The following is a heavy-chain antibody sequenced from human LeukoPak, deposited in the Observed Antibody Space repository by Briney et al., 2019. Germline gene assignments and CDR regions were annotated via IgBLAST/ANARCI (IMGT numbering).Heavy chain of an antibody. V-gene: IGHV3-74*01. CDR1: GFTFSSYW. Sequence: GGSLRLSCXASGFTFSSYWMHWVRQAPGKGLGWVSRINSDGSSTICADSVKGRFTISRDNAKNTLYLQMNSLRAEDTAVYYCAIGMPAAMVWGQGTLVTVSS. CDR3: AIGMPAAMV. CDR2: INSDGSST. J-gene: IGHJ4*02. D-gene: IGHD2-2*01.